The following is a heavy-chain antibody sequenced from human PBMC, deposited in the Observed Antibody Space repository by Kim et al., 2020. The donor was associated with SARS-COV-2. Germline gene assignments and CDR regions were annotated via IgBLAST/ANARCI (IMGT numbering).Heavy chain of an antibody. CDR3: ARHSERVDRYFDY. CDR2: IYYSGST. V-gene: IGHV4-39*01. J-gene: IGHJ4*02. Sequence: SETLSLTCTVSGGSISSSSYYWGWIRQPPGKGLEWIGSIYYSGSTYYNPSLKSRVTISVDTSKNQFSLKLSSVTAADTAVYYCARHSERVDRYFDYWGQGTLVTVSS. D-gene: IGHD3-22*01. CDR1: GGSISSSSYY.